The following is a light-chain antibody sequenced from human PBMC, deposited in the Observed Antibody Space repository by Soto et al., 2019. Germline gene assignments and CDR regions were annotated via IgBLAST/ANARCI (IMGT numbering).Light chain of an antibody. CDR1: QSVYTY. Sequence: DIQMTQSPSTLSVSVGDRVTITCRASQSVYTYLAWYQHKPGEAPNLLIYRASNLRNGVPSRFSGSGSGTEFTLAISSLQPDDFATYYCQQYRDSPFTFGKGTK. CDR3: QQYRDSPFT. V-gene: IGKV1-5*03. J-gene: IGKJ2*01. CDR2: RAS.